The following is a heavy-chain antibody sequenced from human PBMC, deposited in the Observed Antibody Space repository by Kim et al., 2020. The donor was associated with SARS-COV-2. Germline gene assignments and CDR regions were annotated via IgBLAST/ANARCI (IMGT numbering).Heavy chain of an antibody. D-gene: IGHD2-2*01. CDR1: GFTFSSYG. V-gene: IGHV3-33*01. CDR2: IWYDGSNK. CDR3: ARDHALVVPAAANYYFDY. J-gene: IGHJ4*02. Sequence: GGSLRLSCAASGFTFSSYGMHWVRQAPGKGLEWVAVIWYDGSNKYYADSVKGRFTISRDNSKNTLYLQMNSLRAEDTAVYYCARDHALVVPAAANYYFDYWGQGTLVTVSS.